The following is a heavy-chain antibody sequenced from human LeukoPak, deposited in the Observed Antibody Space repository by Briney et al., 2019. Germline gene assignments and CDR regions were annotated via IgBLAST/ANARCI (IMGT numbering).Heavy chain of an antibody. J-gene: IGHJ2*01. D-gene: IGHD2-21*02. CDR2: IYYSGST. Sequence: SETLSLTCTVSGGPISSGGYYWTWIRQHPGKGLEWIGYIYYSGSTYYNPSLKSRVTISVDTSKNQFSLKLSSVTAADTAVYYCATCGGDCSTYWYFALWGRGTLVTVSS. CDR1: GGPISSGGYY. V-gene: IGHV4-31*03. CDR3: ATCGGDCSTYWYFAL.